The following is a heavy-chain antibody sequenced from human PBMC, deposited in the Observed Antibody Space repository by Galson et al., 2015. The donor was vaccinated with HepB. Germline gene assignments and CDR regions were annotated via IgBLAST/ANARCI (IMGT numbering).Heavy chain of an antibody. CDR1: GYTFTGYY. CDR3: ARARYSNFEKYYYMDV. D-gene: IGHD4-11*01. Sequence: SVKVSCKASGYTFTGYYMHWVRQAPGQGLEWMGWINPNSGGTNYAQKFQGRVTMTRDTSISTAYMELSRLRSDDTAAYYCARARYSNFEKYYYMDVWGEGTTVTVSS. J-gene: IGHJ6*03. V-gene: IGHV1-2*02. CDR2: INPNSGGT.